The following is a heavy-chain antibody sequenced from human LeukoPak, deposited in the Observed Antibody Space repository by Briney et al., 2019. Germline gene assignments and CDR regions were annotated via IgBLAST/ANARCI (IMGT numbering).Heavy chain of an antibody. CDR3: AKVRGQNQLSYYFDY. D-gene: IGHD2-2*01. CDR1: GYTFTGYY. J-gene: IGHJ4*02. V-gene: IGHV1-2*02. CDR2: INPNSGGT. Sequence: ASVKVSCKASGYTFTGYYMHWVRQAPGQGLEWMGWINPNSGGTNYAQKFQGRVTITRDTSITTVYMELSSLRSDDTAVYYCAKVRGQNQLSYYFDYWGQGTLVTVSS.